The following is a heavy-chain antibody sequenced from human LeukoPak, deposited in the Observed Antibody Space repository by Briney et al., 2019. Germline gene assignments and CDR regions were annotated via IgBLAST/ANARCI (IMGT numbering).Heavy chain of an antibody. V-gene: IGHV3-30*04. D-gene: IGHD1-26*01. J-gene: IGHJ4*02. Sequence: GGSLRLSCAASGFTFSTSSMHWVRQAPGKGLEWVAVVSYDGSKQYYADSVKGRFTVSRDNSKNTLYLQMNSLRAEDTAVYYCAKVGGSYSSDYWGQGTLVTVSS. CDR1: GFTFSTSS. CDR2: VSYDGSKQ. CDR3: AKVGGSYSSDY.